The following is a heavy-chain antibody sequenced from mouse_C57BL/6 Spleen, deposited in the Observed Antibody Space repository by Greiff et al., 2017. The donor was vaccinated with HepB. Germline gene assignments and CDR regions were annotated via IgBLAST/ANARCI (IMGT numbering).Heavy chain of an antibody. CDR1: GFTFSDYY. CDR3: ARHGLTTVVATDWYFDV. D-gene: IGHD1-1*01. Sequence: LQQSGGGLVQPGGSLKLSCAASGFTFSDYYMYWVRQTPEKRLEWVAYISNGGGSTYYPDTVKGRFTISRDNAKNTLYLQMSRLKSEDTAMYYCARHGLTTVVATDWYFDVWGTGTTVTVSS. J-gene: IGHJ1*03. CDR2: ISNGGGST. V-gene: IGHV5-12*01.